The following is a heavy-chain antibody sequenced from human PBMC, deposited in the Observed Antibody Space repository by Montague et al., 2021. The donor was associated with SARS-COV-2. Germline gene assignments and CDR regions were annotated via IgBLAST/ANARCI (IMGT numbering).Heavy chain of an antibody. D-gene: IGHD6-13*01. CDR2: IYYSGST. CDR3: ARSESPSYSRSPF. V-gene: IGHV4-31*03. Sequence: TLSLTCIVSGGSISSGGYYWSWIRQHPGKGLEWIGYIYYSGSTYYNPSLRSRLSISLDTPKNHFSLRLSSVTAADTAVYYCARSESPSYSRSPFWGQGTLVTGSS. J-gene: IGHJ4*02. CDR1: GGSISSGGYY.